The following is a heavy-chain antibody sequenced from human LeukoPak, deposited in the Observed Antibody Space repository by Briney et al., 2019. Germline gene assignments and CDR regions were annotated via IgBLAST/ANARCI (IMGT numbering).Heavy chain of an antibody. D-gene: IGHD6-19*01. CDR1: GVPISSYY. Sequence: PSETLSLNCAVSGVPISSYYWSWIRQPAGKGLEWIGRTYSSGSTNYNPSLKSRVTMSVDTSKNQFSLKLRSVTAADTAVYYCARVGVAVSFDDWGQGTLVTVSS. CDR2: TYSSGST. CDR3: ARVGVAVSFDD. J-gene: IGHJ4*02. V-gene: IGHV4-4*07.